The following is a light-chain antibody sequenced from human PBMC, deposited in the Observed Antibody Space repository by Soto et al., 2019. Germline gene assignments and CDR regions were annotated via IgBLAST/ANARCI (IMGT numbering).Light chain of an antibody. J-gene: IGLJ2*01. CDR3: SSYTTSSTQV. CDR1: SSDVGGYNS. V-gene: IGLV2-14*01. Sequence: QSALTQPASVSGSPGQSITISCTGTSSDVGGYNSVSWYQPHPGKAPKLMIYDVSNRPSGVSNRFSGSKSGNTASLIISGLQAEDEADYYCSSYTTSSTQVFGGGTKLTVL. CDR2: DVS.